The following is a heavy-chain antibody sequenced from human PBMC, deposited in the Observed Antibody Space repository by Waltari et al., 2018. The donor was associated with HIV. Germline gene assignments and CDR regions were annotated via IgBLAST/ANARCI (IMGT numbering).Heavy chain of an antibody. CDR1: GGTFSSYA. CDR2: IIPILGTA. CDR3: ASVEMATSADYYYYGMDV. V-gene: IGHV1-69*01. D-gene: IGHD5-12*01. Sequence: QVQLVQSGAEVKKPGSSVKVSCKASGGTFSSYAISWVRQAPGQGLEWMGGIIPILGTANYAQKFQGRVTITADESTSTAYMELSSLRSEDTAVYYCASVEMATSADYYYYGMDVWGQGTTVTVSS. J-gene: IGHJ6*02.